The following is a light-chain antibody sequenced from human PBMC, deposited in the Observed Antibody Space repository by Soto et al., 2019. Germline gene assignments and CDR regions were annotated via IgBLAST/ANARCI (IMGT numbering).Light chain of an antibody. J-gene: IGKJ1*01. CDR1: QSVSSSY. V-gene: IGKV3-20*01. CDR2: GAS. Sequence: VLTQSACPLSLSPGERATLSCRASQSVSSSYLAWYQQKNGQAPRLVIYGASSRATGIPDRFSGSGYGTDFTLTISRLETEDFAVYDCQQYGSSPQTFGQGTQVDIK. CDR3: QQYGSSPQT.